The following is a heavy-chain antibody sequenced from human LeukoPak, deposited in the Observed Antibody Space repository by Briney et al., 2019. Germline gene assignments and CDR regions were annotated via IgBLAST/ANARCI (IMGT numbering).Heavy chain of an antibody. CDR2: IYASGST. J-gene: IGHJ5*02. CDR1: GGSISSGTYY. D-gene: IGHD1-7*01. V-gene: IGHV4-61*02. Sequence: SETLSLTCTVSGGSISSGTYYWSWIRQPAGKGLEWIGRIYASGSTNYNPSLKSRVTMSVDMSKNRFSLKLSSVTAADTAVYYCARDPGGNYVRSWFAPWGQGTLVTVSS. CDR3: ARDPGGNYVRSWFAP.